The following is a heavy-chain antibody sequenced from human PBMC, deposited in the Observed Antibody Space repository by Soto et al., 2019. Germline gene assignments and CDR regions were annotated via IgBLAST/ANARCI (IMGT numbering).Heavy chain of an antibody. D-gene: IGHD3-22*01. J-gene: IGHJ2*01. Sequence: EVQLVESGGGFVQPGGSLRRSCAASGFTFSSYDMHWVRQATGKGLEWVSAIGTAGDTYYPGSVKCRFTISRENAKNSLYRQMNSLRAGATAVYYCARVSYYDSSGFSHWYFDLWGGGTLVTVSS. V-gene: IGHV3-13*01. CDR1: GFTFSSYD. CDR2: IGTAGDT. CDR3: ARVSYYDSSGFSHWYFDL.